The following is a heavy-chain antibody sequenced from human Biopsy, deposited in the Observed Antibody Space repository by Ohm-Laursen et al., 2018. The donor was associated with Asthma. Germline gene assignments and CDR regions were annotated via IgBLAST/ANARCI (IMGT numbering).Heavy chain of an antibody. CDR2: ISYDGNHK. Sequence: SLRLSCAASGFTVSRDHMFWVRQAPGKGLEWVAVISYDGNHKFYEDSVKGRFTIPRDNSKNTLYLQMNSLRTEDTAVYYCAKRRGYSGHDNDYWGQGTLVIVSS. D-gene: IGHD5-12*01. V-gene: IGHV3-30*18. CDR1: GFTVSRDH. J-gene: IGHJ4*02. CDR3: AKRRGYSGHDNDY.